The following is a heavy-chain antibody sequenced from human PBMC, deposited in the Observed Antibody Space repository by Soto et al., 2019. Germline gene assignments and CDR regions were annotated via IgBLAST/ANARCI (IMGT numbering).Heavy chain of an antibody. CDR3: ARGIFTTYHGMDV. CDR1: GGSITSNAW. V-gene: IGHV4-4*02. Sequence: QVQLQESGPGLVKPSGTLSLTCAVSGGSITSNAWWSWVRQPPGKGLEWIGERYHSGSTNYNPSLKRRGAISVDESKNQFSLRLSSVTAADTAIYYCARGIFTTYHGMDVWGQGTTVTVSS. CDR2: RYHSGST. J-gene: IGHJ6*02. D-gene: IGHD1-1*01.